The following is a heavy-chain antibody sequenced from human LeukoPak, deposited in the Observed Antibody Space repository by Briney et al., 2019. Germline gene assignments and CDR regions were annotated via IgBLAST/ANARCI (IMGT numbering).Heavy chain of an antibody. Sequence: GASVKVSCKASGYTFTSYGISWVRQAPGQGLEWMGWISAYNGNTNYAQKLQGRGTMTTDTSTSTAYMELRSLRSDDTAVYYCASILGGNGWYYMDVWGKGTTVTVSS. CDR3: ASILGGNGWYYMDV. CDR1: GYTFTSYG. D-gene: IGHD6-19*01. V-gene: IGHV1-18*01. CDR2: ISAYNGNT. J-gene: IGHJ6*03.